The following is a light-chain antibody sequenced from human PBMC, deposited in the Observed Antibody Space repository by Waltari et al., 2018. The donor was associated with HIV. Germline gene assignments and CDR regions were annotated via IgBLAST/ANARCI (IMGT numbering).Light chain of an antibody. Sequence: DLQMTQSPSTLSASVGDRVTITCRASHSISIWLAWYQQKPGKAPNLLIYRASTLESGVPSRFSGSGSETEFTLTISSLQPDDLATYYCQQFNSYPYTFGQGTKLQIK. CDR2: RAS. CDR3: QQFNSYPYT. CDR1: HSISIW. J-gene: IGKJ2*01. V-gene: IGKV1-5*03.